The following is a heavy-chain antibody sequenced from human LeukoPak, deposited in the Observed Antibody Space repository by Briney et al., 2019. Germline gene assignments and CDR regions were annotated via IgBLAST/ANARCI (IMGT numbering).Heavy chain of an antibody. CDR1: GFTVSSYS. J-gene: IGHJ4*02. Sequence: PGGSLRLSCAASGFTVSSYSMNWVRQAPGKGLEWVSSISSSSSYIYYADSVKGRFTISRDNAKNSLYLQMNSLRAEDTAVYYCARAQGQGTYYDFWSGYYGGCLDYWGQGTLVTVSS. CDR2: ISSSSSYI. V-gene: IGHV3-21*01. D-gene: IGHD3-3*01. CDR3: ARAQGQGTYYDFWSGYYGGCLDY.